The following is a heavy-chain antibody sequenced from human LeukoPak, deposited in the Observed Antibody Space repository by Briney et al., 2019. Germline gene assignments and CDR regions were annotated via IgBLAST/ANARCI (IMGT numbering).Heavy chain of an antibody. J-gene: IGHJ4*02. V-gene: IGHV1-2*02. Sequence: ASVKVSCKASGYTFTGYYMHWVRQAPGQGLEWMGWINPNSGGTNYAQKFQGRVTMTRDTSISTAYMELSRLRSDDTAVYYCARGQDVYCSSTSCYDYWGQGTLVTVSS. CDR3: ARGQDVYCSSTSCYDY. CDR2: INPNSGGT. CDR1: GYTFTGYY. D-gene: IGHD2-2*01.